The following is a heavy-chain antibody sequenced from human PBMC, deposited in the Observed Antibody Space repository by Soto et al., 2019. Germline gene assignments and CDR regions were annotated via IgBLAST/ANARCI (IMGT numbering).Heavy chain of an antibody. J-gene: IGHJ4*02. CDR2: IYWDGDN. D-gene: IGHD5-12*01. CDR1: GFSLSTSGVG. CDR3: VQTHKWLRFDS. V-gene: IGHV2-5*02. Sequence: QITLKESGPTLVKPTQTLTLTCTFSGFSLSTSGVGVCWIRQPPGKALEWLALIYWDGDNRYSPSLKSRLTIMKVTSKNQVVLIMTNMGPVDTDTYYCVQTHKWLRFDSWGQGTLVPVSS.